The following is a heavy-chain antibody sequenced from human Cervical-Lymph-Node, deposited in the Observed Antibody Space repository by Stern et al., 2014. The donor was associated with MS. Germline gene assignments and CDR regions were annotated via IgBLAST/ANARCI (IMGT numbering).Heavy chain of an antibody. CDR3: ARGSDT. Sequence: EDQLVESGGGLVQPGGSLRLSCAASGFTFSSYWMNWVRLAPGQGLEWEANIKVDGSGTHYEDPVKGRSTTSTDNAKHAQYAQRYSLRAEDTAVYFCARGSDTWGQGTLVTVSS. CDR2: IKVDGSGT. V-gene: IGHV3-7*01. CDR1: GFTFSSYW. D-gene: IGHD2-15*01. J-gene: IGHJ5*02.